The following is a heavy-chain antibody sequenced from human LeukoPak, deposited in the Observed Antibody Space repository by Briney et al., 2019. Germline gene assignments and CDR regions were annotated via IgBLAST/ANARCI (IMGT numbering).Heavy chain of an antibody. CDR2: IYYSGST. D-gene: IGHD1-26*01. CDR3: ATPYSGGYHGLDI. V-gene: IGHV4-39*01. CDR1: GGSISSNKYY. J-gene: IGHJ3*02. Sequence: SETLSLTCTVSGGSISSNKYYWGWIRQPPGKGLEWIGSIYYSGSTYYNPSLKSRVTISVDTSKNQFSLKLSSVTAAGTAVYYCATPYSGGYHGLDIWGQGTMVTVSS.